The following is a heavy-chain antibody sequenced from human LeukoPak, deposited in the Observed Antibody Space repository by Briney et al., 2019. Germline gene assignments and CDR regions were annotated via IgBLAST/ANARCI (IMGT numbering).Heavy chain of an antibody. V-gene: IGHV4-61*02. D-gene: IGHD3-3*01. CDR2: IYTSGST. CDR3: AGEGDGLRQPYYDDAFDI. CDR1: GGSISSGSYY. Sequence: PSETLSLTCTVSGGSISSGSYYWSWIRQPAGKGLEWIGRIYTSGSTNYNPSLKSRVTMSVDTSKNQFSLKLSSVTAADTAVYYCAGEGDGLRQPYYDDAFDIWGQGTMVTVSS. J-gene: IGHJ3*02.